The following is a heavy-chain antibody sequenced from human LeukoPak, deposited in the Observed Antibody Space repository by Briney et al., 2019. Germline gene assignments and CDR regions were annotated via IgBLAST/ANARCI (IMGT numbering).Heavy chain of an antibody. Sequence: PSETLSLTCAVCGDSINSSNWRSWVRQRPGNGVEWIGEIYHSGSTNYNPPLRSRVTISVDKSKNQFSLKLSSVTAADAAVYYCARFGRGWYGFDYWGQGTLVSVSS. D-gene: IGHD6-19*01. J-gene: IGHJ4*02. CDR1: GDSINSSNW. V-gene: IGHV4-4*02. CDR2: IYHSGST. CDR3: ARFGRGWYGFDY.